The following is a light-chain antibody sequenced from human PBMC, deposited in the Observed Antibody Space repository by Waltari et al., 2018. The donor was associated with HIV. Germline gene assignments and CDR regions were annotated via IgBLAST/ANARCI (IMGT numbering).Light chain of an antibody. J-gene: IGLJ2*01. CDR3: CSYAGSRSVV. V-gene: IGLV2-23*02. CDR1: SRDVESYNL. CDR2: EVT. Sequence: QSALTQPASVSGSPGQSITISCTGTSRDVESYNLVSWYQQPPGKAPKLIIYEVTKRPSGVPNRFSGSKSGNTASLTISGLQTEDEADYYCCSYAGSRSVVFGGGTMLTVL.